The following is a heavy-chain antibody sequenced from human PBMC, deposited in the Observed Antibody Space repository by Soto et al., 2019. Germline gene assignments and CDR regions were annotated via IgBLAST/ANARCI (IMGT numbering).Heavy chain of an antibody. CDR2: IYHSGST. CDR3: ARVPDR. Sequence: PSEILSLTCAVSDGSISSGGYSWGWIRQPPGKGLEWIGYIYHSGSTYYNPSLKSRVTISVDRSKNQFSLKLSSVTAADTAVYYCARVPDRWGQGTLVTVSS. CDR1: DGSISSGGYS. D-gene: IGHD2-2*01. V-gene: IGHV4-30-2*01. J-gene: IGHJ5*02.